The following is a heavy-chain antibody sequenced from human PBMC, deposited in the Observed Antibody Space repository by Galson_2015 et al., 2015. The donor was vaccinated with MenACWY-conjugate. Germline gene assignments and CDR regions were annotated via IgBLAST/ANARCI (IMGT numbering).Heavy chain of an antibody. J-gene: IGHJ4*02. Sequence: SLRLSCAAAGFTFSSYGLNWVRQAPGAGLEWVSVISASGADVFQADSVKGRFTIARDNSKSALYLEMNSLRPEDTAVYYCVRGGYITGYSFDLWGQGTRVTVS. D-gene: IGHD2-15*01. CDR1: GFTFSSYG. CDR2: ISASGADV. V-gene: IGHV3-23*01. CDR3: VRGGYITGYSFDL.